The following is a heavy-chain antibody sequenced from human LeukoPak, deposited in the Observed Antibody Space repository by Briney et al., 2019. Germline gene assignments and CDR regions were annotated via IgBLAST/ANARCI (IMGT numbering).Heavy chain of an antibody. Sequence: SETLSLTCTVSGGSISSSSYYWGWIRQPPGKGLEWIGSIYYSGSTYYNPSLKSRVTISVDTSKNQFSLKLSSVTAADTAVYYCARELAVLGSSWSFDYWGQGTLVTVSS. D-gene: IGHD6-13*01. J-gene: IGHJ4*02. CDR2: IYYSGST. CDR1: GGSISSSSYY. CDR3: ARELAVLGSSWSFDY. V-gene: IGHV4-39*07.